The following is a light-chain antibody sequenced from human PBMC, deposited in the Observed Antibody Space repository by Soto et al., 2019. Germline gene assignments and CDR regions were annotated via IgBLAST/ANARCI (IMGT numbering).Light chain of an antibody. CDR2: AAS. CDR3: QQYYSYLRT. Sequence: DIQMTQSKSSLSASVGDRVTITCRASQSISSYLNWYQQKPGKAPKLLIYAASTLQSGVPSRFSGSGSGTDFTLTISCLQSEDFATYYCQQYYSYLRTFGQGTKVDI. V-gene: IGKV1-39*01. CDR1: QSISSY. J-gene: IGKJ1*01.